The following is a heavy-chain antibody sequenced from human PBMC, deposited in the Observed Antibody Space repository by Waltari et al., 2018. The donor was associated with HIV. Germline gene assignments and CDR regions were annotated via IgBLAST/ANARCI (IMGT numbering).Heavy chain of an antibody. V-gene: IGHV4-39*01. Sequence: QLQLQESGPGLVKPSETLSLTCTVSGGSISSSSYYWGWIRQPPGKGLEWIGSIDYSGSTYYHPSLKSPVTISVYTSKNQFSLKLSSVTPADTAVYYCARHGTDLVVPAAARPYGMDVWGQGTTVTGSS. CDR3: ARHGTDLVVPAAARPYGMDV. J-gene: IGHJ6*02. D-gene: IGHD2-2*01. CDR1: GGSISSSSYY. CDR2: IDYSGST.